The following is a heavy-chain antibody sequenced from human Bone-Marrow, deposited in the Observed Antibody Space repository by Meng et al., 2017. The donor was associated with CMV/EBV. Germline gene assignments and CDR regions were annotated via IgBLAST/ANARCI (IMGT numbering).Heavy chain of an antibody. CDR1: GGSFSGYY. V-gene: IGHV4-34*01. Sequence: GSLRLSCAVYGGSFSGYYWSWIRQPPGKGLEWIGEINHSGSTNYNPSLKSRVTISVDTSKNQFSLKLSSVTAADTAVYYFARFVAYYYDSSGRYAFDIWVPGTMVTVSS. CDR2: INHSGST. J-gene: IGHJ3*02. CDR3: ARFVAYYYDSSGRYAFDI. D-gene: IGHD3-22*01.